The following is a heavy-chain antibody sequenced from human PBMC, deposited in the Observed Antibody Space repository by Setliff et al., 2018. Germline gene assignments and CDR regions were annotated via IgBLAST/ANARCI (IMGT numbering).Heavy chain of an antibody. CDR2: ISDTAIGI. CDR3: ASGQGYLIDY. CDR1: GFTFNTYA. V-gene: IGHV3-23*01. Sequence: PGGSLRLSCAASGFTFNTYAMSWVRQPPGKGLEWVSSISDTAIGIYYTGSVRGRFTISRDNPKNTLYLQMSSLRAEDTAMYYCASGQGYLIDYWGQGILVTVSS. J-gene: IGHJ4*01. D-gene: IGHD2-15*01.